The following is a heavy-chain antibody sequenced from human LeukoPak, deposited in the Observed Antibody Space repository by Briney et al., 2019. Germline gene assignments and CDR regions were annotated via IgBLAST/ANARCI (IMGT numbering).Heavy chain of an antibody. CDR2: ISSSGSTI. CDR1: GFTFSSYE. Sequence: GGSLRLSCAASGFTFSSYEMTWVRQAPGKGLEWVSYISSSGSTIYYADSVKGRFTISRDNAKNSLYLQMNSLRAEDTAVYYCAGTRISDYYYYGMDVWGQGTTVTVSS. CDR3: AGTRISDYYYYGMDV. D-gene: IGHD2-15*01. J-gene: IGHJ6*02. V-gene: IGHV3-48*03.